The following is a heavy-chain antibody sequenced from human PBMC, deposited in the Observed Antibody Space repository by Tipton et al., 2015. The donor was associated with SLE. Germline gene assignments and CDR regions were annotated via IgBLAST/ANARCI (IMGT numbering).Heavy chain of an antibody. CDR2: LYSSGYNV. D-gene: IGHD5-12*01. V-gene: IGHV3-23*03. CDR3: ANLERYSGYDWHFDY. CDR1: GFTFSSYA. J-gene: IGHJ4*02. Sequence: SLRLSCAASGFTFSSYAMTWVRQAPGKGLEWVSVLYSSGYNVLYADSVKGRFTVSRDNSKNTLYLQMNSLRAEDTAIYFCANLERYSGYDWHFDYWGQGTLVTVSS.